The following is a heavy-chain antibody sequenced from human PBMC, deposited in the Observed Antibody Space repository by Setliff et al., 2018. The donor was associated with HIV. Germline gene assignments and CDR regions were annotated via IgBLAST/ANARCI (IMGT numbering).Heavy chain of an antibody. CDR2: VNPNSGGA. Sequence: ASVKVSCKASGYTFTDYYIHWVRQAPGQGLQWMGWVNPNSGGANSAQEFQGRVTMTRDTSISTAYMELTWLKPDDTAVYYCARRGGFKWKFFDYWGQGTLVTVSS. J-gene: IGHJ4*02. CDR1: GYTFTDYY. CDR3: ARRGGFKWKFFDY. V-gene: IGHV1-2*02. D-gene: IGHD1-20*01.